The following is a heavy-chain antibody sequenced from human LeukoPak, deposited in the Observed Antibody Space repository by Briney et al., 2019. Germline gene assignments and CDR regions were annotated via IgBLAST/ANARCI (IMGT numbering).Heavy chain of an antibody. J-gene: IGHJ2*01. V-gene: IGHV3-33*01. CDR2: IWYDGNNK. D-gene: IGHD1-14*01. Sequence: GGSLRLSCAASGITFSSYAMHWVRQAPGKGLEWVAVIWYDGNNKYYADSVKGRFTISRDNSKNTLYLQMNSLRAEDTAVYYCARFPGDWYFDLWGRGTLVTVSS. CDR1: GITFSSYA. CDR3: ARFPGDWYFDL.